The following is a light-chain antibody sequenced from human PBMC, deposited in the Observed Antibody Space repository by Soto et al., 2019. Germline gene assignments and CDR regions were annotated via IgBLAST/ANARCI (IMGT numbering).Light chain of an antibody. J-gene: IGKJ2*01. CDR2: GIS. CDR1: QSVTNRY. V-gene: IGKV3-20*01. CDR3: QQYSTLPHT. Sequence: ENVLTQSPGIVSLSPGERATLYCRATQSVTNRYFAWYQQKPGQAPRLLIYGISSRATDIPDRFSGSGSGTDFTLTISRLEPEDFVVYYCQQYSTLPHTFGQGTKLEVK.